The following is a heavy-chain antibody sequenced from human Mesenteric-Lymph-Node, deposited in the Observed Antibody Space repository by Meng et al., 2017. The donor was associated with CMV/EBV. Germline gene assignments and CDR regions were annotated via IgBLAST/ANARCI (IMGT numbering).Heavy chain of an antibody. V-gene: IGHV4-59*06. Sequence: SETLSPTCTVSGGSISSYYWSWIRQHPGKGLEWIGYIYYSGSTYYNPTLKSRITISVDTSENQFSLTLSSVTAADTAVYYCTRTVSCTNLNYYYYGLDVWGQGTTVTVSS. D-gene: IGHD3-16*02. CDR3: TRTVSCTNLNYYYYGLDV. J-gene: IGHJ6*02. CDR2: IYYSGST. CDR1: GGSISSYY.